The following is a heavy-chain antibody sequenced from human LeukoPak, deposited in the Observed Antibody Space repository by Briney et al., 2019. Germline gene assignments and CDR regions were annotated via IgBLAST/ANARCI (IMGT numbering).Heavy chain of an antibody. Sequence: ASVKVSCKASGYTFTSYGISWVRQAPGQGLEWMGWISAYNGNTNYAQKLQGRVTMTTDTSTSTAYMELRSLRSDDTAVYYCAKGTANDPARAAVNFDYWGQGTLVTVSS. V-gene: IGHV1-18*01. D-gene: IGHD6-13*01. CDR3: AKGTANDPARAAVNFDY. J-gene: IGHJ4*02. CDR2: ISAYNGNT. CDR1: GYTFTSYG.